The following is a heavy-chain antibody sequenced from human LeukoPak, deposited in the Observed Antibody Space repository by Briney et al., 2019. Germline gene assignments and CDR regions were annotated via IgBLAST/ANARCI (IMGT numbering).Heavy chain of an antibody. CDR2: IYHSGST. CDR1: GYSISSGYY. J-gene: IGHJ4*02. CDR3: ARLRRDGYNPFDY. D-gene: IGHD5-24*01. Sequence: SSETLSLTCAVSGYSISSGYYWGWIRQPPGKGLEWIGSIYHSGSTYYNPSLKSRVTISVDTSKNQFSLKLSSVTAADTAVYYCARLRRDGYNPFDYWGQGTLVTVSS. V-gene: IGHV4-38-2*01.